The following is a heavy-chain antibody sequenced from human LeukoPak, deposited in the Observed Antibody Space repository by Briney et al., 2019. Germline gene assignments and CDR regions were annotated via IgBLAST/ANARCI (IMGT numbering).Heavy chain of an antibody. CDR1: GFTFSSYS. CDR3: ARSGGLQKFDY. D-gene: IGHD4-11*01. CDR2: ISSASTYI. Sequence: GGSLRLSCAASGFTFSSYSMNWVRQAPGKGLEWVSSISSASTYIYYADSVKGRFTISRDNAKNSVYLQMDSLRAEDTAVYYCARSGGLQKFDYWGQGTLVTVSS. J-gene: IGHJ4*02. V-gene: IGHV3-21*01.